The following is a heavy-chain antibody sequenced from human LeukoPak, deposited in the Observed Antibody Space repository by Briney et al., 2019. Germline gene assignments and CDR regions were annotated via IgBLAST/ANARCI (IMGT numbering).Heavy chain of an antibody. CDR1: GFSFSIHG. D-gene: IGHD1-1*01. J-gene: IGHJ3*02. CDR3: AKELIIQPTGTVAFDI. V-gene: IGHV3-23*01. CDR2: VSGSGGDT. Sequence: GGSLTLSCAASGFSFSIHGMGWVRRAPGKGLEWVSAVSGSGGDTYYADSVKGRFTISRDNSKNTLYLQMNSLRAEDTAVYFCAKELIIQPTGTVAFDIWGQGTMVTVSS.